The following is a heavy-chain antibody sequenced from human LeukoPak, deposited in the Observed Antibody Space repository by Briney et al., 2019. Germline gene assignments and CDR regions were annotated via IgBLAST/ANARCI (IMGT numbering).Heavy chain of an antibody. V-gene: IGHV1-69*06. CDR3: ARAPYGAPFDI. CDR1: GYTFTSYG. Sequence: SVKVSCKASGYTFTSYGISWVRQAPGQGLEWMGGVIPIFGTANYAQKFQGRVTITADKSTSTAYMELSSLRSEDTAVYYCARAPYGAPFDIWGQGTMVTVSS. J-gene: IGHJ3*02. D-gene: IGHD4-17*01. CDR2: VIPIFGTA.